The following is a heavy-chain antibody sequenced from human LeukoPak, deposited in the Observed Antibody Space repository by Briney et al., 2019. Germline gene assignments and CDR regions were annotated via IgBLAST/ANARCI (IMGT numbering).Heavy chain of an antibody. CDR1: GGTFSSYA. V-gene: IGHV1-69*04. CDR3: AQTPPVGAHFDY. J-gene: IGHJ4*02. CDR2: IIPILGIA. D-gene: IGHD1-26*01. Sequence: ASVKVSCKASGGTFSSYAISWVRQAPGQGLEWMGRIIPILGIANYAQKFQGRVTITADKSTSTAYMELSSLRSEDTAVYYCAQTPPVGAHFDYWGQGTLVTVSS.